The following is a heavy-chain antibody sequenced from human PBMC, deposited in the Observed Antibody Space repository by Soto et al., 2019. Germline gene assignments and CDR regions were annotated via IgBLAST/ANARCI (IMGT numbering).Heavy chain of an antibody. CDR2: ITDTGGDA. CDR1: GLTFGSRA. V-gene: IGHV3-23*01. CDR3: VRGSKDSYPGSRIFDF. Sequence: EVQLLESGGDLIQPGGSLRLSCVASGLTFGSRAMSWVHQSPGEGLEWVSTITDTGGDAKYADSVRGRFAISRDNSKNTLYRQMSALRAEDSAIYFCVRGSKDSYPGSRIFDFWGRGTLVTVS. D-gene: IGHD3-10*01. J-gene: IGHJ4*02.